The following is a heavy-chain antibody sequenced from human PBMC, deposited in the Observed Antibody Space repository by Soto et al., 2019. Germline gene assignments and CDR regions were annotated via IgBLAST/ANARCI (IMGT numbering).Heavy chain of an antibody. D-gene: IGHD3-3*01. V-gene: IGHV1-24*01. CDR2: FDPEDGET. Sequence: ASVKVSCKVSGYTLTELSMHRVRQAPGKGLEWMGGFDPEDGETIYAQKFQGRVTMTEDTSTDTAYMELSSLRSEDTAVYYCASLTIFGVVTLGPYYYYGMDVWGQGTTVTVSS. CDR1: GYTLTELS. CDR3: ASLTIFGVVTLGPYYYYGMDV. J-gene: IGHJ6*02.